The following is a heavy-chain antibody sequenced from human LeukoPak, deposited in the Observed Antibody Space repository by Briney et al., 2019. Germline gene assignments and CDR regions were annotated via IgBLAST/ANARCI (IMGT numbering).Heavy chain of an antibody. Sequence: SETLSLTCTVSGGSISSSIYYWGWIRQPPGKGLEWIGNVYYSGSTSYNPSLKSRVTISVDTSRTQFSLKLSSVTAADTAVYYCTRRAFGSSHRDFWGQGTLVTVSS. V-gene: IGHV4-39*01. CDR1: GGSISSSIYY. D-gene: IGHD6-6*01. CDR2: VYYSGST. J-gene: IGHJ4*02. CDR3: TRRAFGSSHRDF.